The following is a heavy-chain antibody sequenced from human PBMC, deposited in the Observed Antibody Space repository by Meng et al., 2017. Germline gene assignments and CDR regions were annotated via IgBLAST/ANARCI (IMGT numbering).Heavy chain of an antibody. Sequence: EGQVVALGGGLVHPGGPLRLSFAASGFTFSSYAISWVRQAPGKGLEWVSAISGSGGSTYYADSVKGRFTISRDNSKNTLYLQMNSLRAEDTAVYYCAKEGWLDDYWGQGTLVTVSS. CDR3: AKEGWLDDY. J-gene: IGHJ4*02. CDR1: GFTFSSYA. D-gene: IGHD6-19*01. CDR2: ISGSGGST. V-gene: IGHV3-23*04.